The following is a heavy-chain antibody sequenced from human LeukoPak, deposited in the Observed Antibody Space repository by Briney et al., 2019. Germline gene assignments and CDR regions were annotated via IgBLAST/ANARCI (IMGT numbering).Heavy chain of an antibody. D-gene: IGHD3-10*01. CDR1: GYTFTNYD. V-gene: IGHV1-8*01. J-gene: IGHJ6*03. CDR3: ARGRWNYYGSGSSRYYYYYMDV. Sequence: ASVKVSCKASGYTFTNYDINWVRQAAGQGLEWMGWMNPNSGSKGYAQKFQGRVTMTSDTSITTAYMEVSSLRSEDTAVYYCARGRWNYYGSGSSRYYYYYMDVWGKGTTVTVSS. CDR2: MNPNSGSK.